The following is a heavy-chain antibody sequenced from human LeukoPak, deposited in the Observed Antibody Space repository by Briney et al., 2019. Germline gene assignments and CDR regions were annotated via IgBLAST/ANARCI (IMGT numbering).Heavy chain of an antibody. Sequence: SETLSLTCTASGGSISSYYWSWIRQPPGKGLEWIGYIYYSGNTYYNPSLKSRVSISVDTSKNQFSLKLSSVTAADTAVYYCARGGHIYCFDYWGQGTLATVSS. J-gene: IGHJ4*02. CDR1: GGSISSYY. D-gene: IGHD2-15*01. CDR3: ARGGHIYCFDY. V-gene: IGHV4-59*08. CDR2: IYYSGNT.